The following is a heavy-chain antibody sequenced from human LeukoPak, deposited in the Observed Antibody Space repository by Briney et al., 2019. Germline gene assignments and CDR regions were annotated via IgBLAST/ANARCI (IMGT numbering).Heavy chain of an antibody. CDR2: IKQDGGEK. D-gene: IGHD4-23*01. J-gene: IGHJ3*02. CDR3: ARSSDYGGNPAAAGGGAFDI. CDR1: RFTFSSYW. Sequence: GESLRLSCAASRFTFSSYWMTWVRQAPGKGLEWVANIKQDGGEKHYVDSVQGRFTISRDNAKNPLYLQMNSLRAEDTALYYCARSSDYGGNPAAAGGGAFDIWGQGTMVTVSS. V-gene: IGHV3-7*05.